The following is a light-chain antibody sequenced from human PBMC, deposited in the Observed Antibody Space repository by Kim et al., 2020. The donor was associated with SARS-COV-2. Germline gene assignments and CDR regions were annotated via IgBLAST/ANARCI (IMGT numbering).Light chain of an antibody. V-gene: IGLV3-21*04. CDR1: DIVSKS. Sequence: VVPRKPARISFGGNDIVSKSVLWYHQKPGQASVLLIYYDSDRPAWIPDRLSGSNSANTSTLSISRVDAGDEADYYCQVWDSSSDHVFGTGTKVTVL. CDR2: YDS. J-gene: IGLJ1*01. CDR3: QVWDSSSDHV.